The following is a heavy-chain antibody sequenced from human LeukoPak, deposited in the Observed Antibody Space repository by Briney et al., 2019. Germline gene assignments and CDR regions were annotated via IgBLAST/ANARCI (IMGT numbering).Heavy chain of an antibody. D-gene: IGHD1-26*01. CDR1: GYTLTELS. J-gene: IGHJ3*02. CDR2: FDPEDGET. V-gene: IGHV1-24*01. Sequence: ASVKVSCKVSGYTLTELSMHWVRQAPGKGLEWMGGFDPEDGETIYAQKFQGRVTTTEDTSTDTAYMELSSLRSEDTAVYYCATDRGSGNDAFDIWGQGTMVTVSS. CDR3: ATDRGSGNDAFDI.